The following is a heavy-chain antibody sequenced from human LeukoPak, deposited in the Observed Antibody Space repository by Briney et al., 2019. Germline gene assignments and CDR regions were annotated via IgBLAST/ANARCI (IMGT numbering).Heavy chain of an antibody. CDR3: ARTRPRGAGHYYYYGMDV. Sequence: PGGSLRLSRAASGFTFDDYAMHWVRQAPGKGLEWVSGISWNSGSIGYADSVKGRFTISRDNAKNSLYLQMNSLRAEDTALYYCARTRPRGAGHYYYYGMDVWGQGTTVTVSS. J-gene: IGHJ6*02. CDR1: GFTFDDYA. D-gene: IGHD6-19*01. V-gene: IGHV3-9*01. CDR2: ISWNSGSI.